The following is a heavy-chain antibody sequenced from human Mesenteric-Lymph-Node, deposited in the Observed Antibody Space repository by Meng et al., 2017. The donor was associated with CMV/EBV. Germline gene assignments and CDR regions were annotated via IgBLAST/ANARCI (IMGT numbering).Heavy chain of an antibody. CDR2: INSDGSST. D-gene: IGHD5-18*01. CDR3: ATGYTSSYEY. CDR1: GFTFTSLW. V-gene: IGHV3-74*01. J-gene: IGHJ4*02. Sequence: GESLKISCAASGFTFTSLWMHWVRQAPGKGLVWVSRINSDGSSTIYADSVKGRFTISRDNAKNTLHLQMNSLRTEDTAVYYCATGYTSSYEYWGQGILVTVSS.